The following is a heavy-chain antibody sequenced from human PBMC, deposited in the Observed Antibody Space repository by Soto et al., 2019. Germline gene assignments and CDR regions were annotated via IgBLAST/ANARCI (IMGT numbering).Heavy chain of an antibody. CDR1: GFTFSSYS. CDR2: ISYDGSNK. D-gene: IGHD6-13*01. V-gene: IGHV3-30*18. J-gene: IGHJ4*02. Sequence: GGSLRLSCAASGFTFSSYSMNWVRQAPGKGLEWVAVISYDGSNKYYADSVKGRFTISRDNSKNTLYLQMNSLRAEDTAVYYCAKKGSSSWFTPIDYWGQGTLVTVSS. CDR3: AKKGSSSWFTPIDY.